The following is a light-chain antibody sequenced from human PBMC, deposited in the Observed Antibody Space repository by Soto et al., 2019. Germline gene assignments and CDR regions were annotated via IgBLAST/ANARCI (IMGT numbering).Light chain of an antibody. J-gene: IGKJ4*01. CDR2: DAS. Sequence: EVVLTQSPVTLSLSPGQRATLSCRASQSISSNLAWYQQKPGQAPRLLISDASNRATGIPDRFSGSGSGTDFTLTISRLEPEDFAVYYCQQYSSSPVTFGGGTKVDIK. V-gene: IGKV3-20*01. CDR3: QQYSSSPVT. CDR1: QSISSN.